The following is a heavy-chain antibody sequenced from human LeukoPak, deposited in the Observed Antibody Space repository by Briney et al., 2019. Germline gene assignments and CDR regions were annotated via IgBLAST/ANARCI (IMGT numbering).Heavy chain of an antibody. V-gene: IGHV3-7*01. CDR1: GFTFSSYA. CDR2: IKQDGSEK. D-gene: IGHD3-10*01. Sequence: GGSLRLSCAASGFTFSSYAMSWVRQAPGKGLEWVANIKQDGSEKYYVDSVKGRFTISRDNAKNSLYLQMNSLRAEDTAVYYCARWGVRGATFDYWGQGTLVTVSS. J-gene: IGHJ4*02. CDR3: ARWGVRGATFDY.